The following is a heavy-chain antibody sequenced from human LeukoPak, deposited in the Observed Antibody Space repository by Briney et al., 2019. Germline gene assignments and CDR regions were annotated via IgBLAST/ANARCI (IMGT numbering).Heavy chain of an antibody. J-gene: IGHJ5*02. D-gene: IGHD3-10*01. CDR2: IKQDGREK. Sequence: GGSLRLSCAASGFTFGSYWMSWVRQAPGKGLEWVANIKQDGREKNYVDSVKGRFTISRDNAKNSLYLQMNSLRAEDTAVYYCAKGFGKLSWGQGALVTVSS. CDR1: GFTFGSYW. V-gene: IGHV3-7*04. CDR3: AKGFGKLS.